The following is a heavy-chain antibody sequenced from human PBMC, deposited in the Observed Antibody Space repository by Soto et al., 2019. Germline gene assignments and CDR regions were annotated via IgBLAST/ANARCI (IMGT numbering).Heavy chain of an antibody. CDR2: INSDGSIT. J-gene: IGHJ4*02. Sequence: GGSLRLSCAASGFTFSSNWMHWVRQAPGKGLVWVSRINSDGSITSYADSVKGQFTISRDNAKNTLYLQMTSLRAEDTAVYYCARGSSSWYVSFDYWGQGILFTVSS. CDR1: GFTFSSNW. V-gene: IGHV3-74*01. CDR3: ARGSSSWYVSFDY. D-gene: IGHD6-13*01.